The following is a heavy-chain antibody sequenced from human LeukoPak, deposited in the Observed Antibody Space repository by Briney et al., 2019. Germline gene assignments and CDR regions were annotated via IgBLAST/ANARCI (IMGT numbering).Heavy chain of an antibody. Sequence: GGSLRLSCAASGFTFSSYWMSWVRQAPGEGLEWVANIKQDGSEKYYVDSVKGRFTISRDNAKKSLYLQMNSLRADDTAVYYCSRLGGSYYHYWGQGTLVTVSS. J-gene: IGHJ4*02. D-gene: IGHD1-26*01. CDR3: SRLGGSYYHY. CDR1: GFTFSSYW. V-gene: IGHV3-7*01. CDR2: IKQDGSEK.